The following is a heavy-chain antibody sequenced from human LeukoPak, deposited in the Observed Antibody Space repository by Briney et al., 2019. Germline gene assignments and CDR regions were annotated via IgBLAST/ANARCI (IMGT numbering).Heavy chain of an antibody. Sequence: ASVKVSCKAFGYSLTNYYVHWVRQAPGQGLEWMGEINPSGGSTSYAQKFQGRITVTRDTYTNTVYMDLSSLRREDAATYYCARGAPTTRIGAGRLDYWGQGSLLTVAS. D-gene: IGHD5-12*01. CDR3: ARGAPTTRIGAGRLDY. CDR2: INPSGGST. J-gene: IGHJ4*02. V-gene: IGHV1-46*01. CDR1: GYSLTNYY.